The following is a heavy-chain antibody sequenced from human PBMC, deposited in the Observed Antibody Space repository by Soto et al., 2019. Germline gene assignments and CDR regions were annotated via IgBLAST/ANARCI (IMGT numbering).Heavy chain of an antibody. Sequence: QVQLVESGGGVVRPGRSLTLSCAASGFTFSRYGMHWVRQAPGKGLEWVAVISYDGSNEFYADSVKGRFTISRDNSRNTVYLQMNSLRDEDTSVYYCAKDLYSSGTYTYYCGMDVWGQGTTVTVSS. J-gene: IGHJ6*02. CDR1: GFTFSRYG. V-gene: IGHV3-30*18. D-gene: IGHD3-10*01. CDR3: AKDLYSSGTYTYYCGMDV. CDR2: ISYDGSNE.